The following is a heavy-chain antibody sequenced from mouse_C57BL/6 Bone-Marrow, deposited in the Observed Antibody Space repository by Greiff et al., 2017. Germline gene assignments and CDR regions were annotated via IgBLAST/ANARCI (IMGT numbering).Heavy chain of an antibody. J-gene: IGHJ1*03. D-gene: IGHD3-1*01. CDR2: IHPNSGST. Sequence: VQLQQPGAELVKPGASVKLSCKASGYTFTSYWMHWVKQRPGQGLEWIGMIHPNSGSTNYNEKFKSKATLTVDKSSSTAYMQLSSLTSEDSAVDYCARRAFLLYFYVWGTGTTVTVSS. CDR3: ARRAFLLYFYV. CDR1: GYTFTSYW. V-gene: IGHV1-64*01.